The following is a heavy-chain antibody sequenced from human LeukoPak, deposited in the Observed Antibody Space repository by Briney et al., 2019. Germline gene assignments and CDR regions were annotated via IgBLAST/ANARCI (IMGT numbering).Heavy chain of an antibody. D-gene: IGHD1-26*01. CDR2: IYPGDSDT. Sequence: GESLKISCKGSGYNFPSYWIGWVRQMPGKGLEWMGVIYPGDSDTRYSPSFQGQVTMSVDKSNSTAYLQWSSLKASDTAMYYCARQERSGVYYSPLDYWGQGTLVTVSS. J-gene: IGHJ4*02. V-gene: IGHV5-51*01. CDR1: GYNFPSYW. CDR3: ARQERSGVYYSPLDY.